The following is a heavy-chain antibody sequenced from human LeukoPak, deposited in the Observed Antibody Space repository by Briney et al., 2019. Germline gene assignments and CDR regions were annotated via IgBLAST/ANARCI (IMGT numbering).Heavy chain of an antibody. CDR1: GGTFSSYA. V-gene: IGHV1-69*13. D-gene: IGHD6-6*01. J-gene: IGHJ5*02. CDR2: IIPIFGTA. Sequence: ASVKVSCKASGGTFSSYAISWVRQAPGQGLEWMGGIIPIFGTANYAQKFQGRVTITADESTSTAYMELSSLRSEDTAVYSCARWGQYSSSYNWFDPWGQGTLVTVSS. CDR3: ARWGQYSSSYNWFDP.